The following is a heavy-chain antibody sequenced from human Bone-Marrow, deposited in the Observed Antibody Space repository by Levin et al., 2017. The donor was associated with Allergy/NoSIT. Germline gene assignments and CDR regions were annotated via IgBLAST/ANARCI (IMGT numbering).Heavy chain of an antibody. Sequence: SQTLSLTCSVSGGSISSYYWSWIRQPPGKRLEWIGYFYYSGNTNYNPSLKSQVTISPDPSKNQLSLKLSPVTAADTAVYYCARGGDNTSNYYYYLAFDMWGQGTMVTVSS. J-gene: IGHJ3*02. D-gene: IGHD3-22*01. CDR2: FYYSGNT. CDR1: GGSISSYY. V-gene: IGHV4-59*01. CDR3: ARGGDNTSNYYYYLAFDM.